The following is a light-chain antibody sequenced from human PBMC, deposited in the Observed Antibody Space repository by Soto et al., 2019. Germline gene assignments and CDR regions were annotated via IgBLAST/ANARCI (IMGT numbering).Light chain of an antibody. CDR2: EVY. CDR1: SSDVGGYNY. J-gene: IGLJ2*01. CDR3: SAYAGSSTWV. Sequence: QSAPTQPPSASWSPGQSVTFSCTGTSSDVGGYNYVSWYQQYPGKAPKLMIYEVYKRHSGVPDRFSGSNSGNTASLTVSGLQPEDEADYYCSAYAGSSTWVFGGGTKLTVL. V-gene: IGLV2-8*01.